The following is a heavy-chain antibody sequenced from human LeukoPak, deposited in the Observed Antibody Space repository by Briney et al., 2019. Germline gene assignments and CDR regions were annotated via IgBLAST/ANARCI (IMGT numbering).Heavy chain of an antibody. J-gene: IGHJ4*02. V-gene: IGHV4-39*01. CDR3: ARGYSSSWYGIDY. CDR1: GGSISSGGYY. CDR2: IYYSGST. Sequence: KPSETLSLTCTVSGGSISSGGYYWSWIRQPPGKGLEWIGGIYYSGSTYYNPSLKSRVTISVDTSKNQFSLKLSSVTAADTAVYYCARGYSSSWYGIDYWGQGTLVTVSS. D-gene: IGHD6-13*01.